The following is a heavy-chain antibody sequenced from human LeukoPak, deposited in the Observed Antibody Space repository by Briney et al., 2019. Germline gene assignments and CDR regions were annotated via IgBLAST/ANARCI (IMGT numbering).Heavy chain of an antibody. V-gene: IGHV1-46*01. CDR2: INPSGGST. Sequence: ASVKVSCKASGYTLTNYHMNWVRQAPGQGLEWMGIINPSGGSTTNAQKFQGRVIMTRDMSTSTVYMELSSLRSEDTAVYFCARYGHSPFFDYWGQGTLVTVSS. J-gene: IGHJ4*02. CDR3: ARYGHSPFFDY. D-gene: IGHD4-17*01. CDR1: GYTLTNYH.